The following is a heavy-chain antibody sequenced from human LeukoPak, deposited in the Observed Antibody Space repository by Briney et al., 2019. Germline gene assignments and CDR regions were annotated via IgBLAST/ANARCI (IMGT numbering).Heavy chain of an antibody. J-gene: IGHJ4*02. CDR1: GFTLSSYS. V-gene: IGHV3-21*01. CDR3: AKDRETYEYTFDY. D-gene: IGHD6-6*01. CDR2: ISSSSSYI. Sequence: GGSLRLSCAASGFTLSSYSMNWVRQAPGKGLEWVSSISSSSSYIYYADSVKGRFTISRDNAKNSLYLQMNSLRAEDTAVYYCAKDRETYEYTFDYWGQGTLVTVSS.